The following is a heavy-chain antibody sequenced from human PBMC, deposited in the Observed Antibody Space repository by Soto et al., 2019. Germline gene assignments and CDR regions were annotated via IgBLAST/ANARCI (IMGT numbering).Heavy chain of an antibody. J-gene: IGHJ6*02. CDR1: GYTFTSYD. CDR2: MNPNSGNT. D-gene: IGHD4-17*01. CDR3: ARDYGDYALYVMDV. Sequence: ASVKVSCKASGYTFTSYDINWVRQATGQGLEWMGWMNPNSGNTGYAQKFQGRVTMTRNTSISTAYMELSSLRSEDTAVYYCARDYGDYALYVMDVWGQGTTVTVSS. V-gene: IGHV1-8*01.